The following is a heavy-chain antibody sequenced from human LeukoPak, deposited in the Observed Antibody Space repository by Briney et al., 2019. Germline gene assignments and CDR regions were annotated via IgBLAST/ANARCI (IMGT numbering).Heavy chain of an antibody. Sequence: PGGSLRLSCVASGFIFSSYSVNWVRQAPGKGLEWVSSISSSSIYISYADSVTGRFTISRDNAKNSLYLQMNSLRAEDTAVYYCARGNDFWSGYYWVNFDYWGQGTLVTVSS. J-gene: IGHJ4*02. CDR3: ARGNDFWSGYYWVNFDY. D-gene: IGHD3-3*01. CDR1: GFIFSSYS. CDR2: ISSSSIYI. V-gene: IGHV3-21*01.